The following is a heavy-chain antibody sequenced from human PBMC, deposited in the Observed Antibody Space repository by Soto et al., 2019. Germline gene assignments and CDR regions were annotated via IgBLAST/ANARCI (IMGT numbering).Heavy chain of an antibody. CDR3: ARVTVGATTMLDY. CDR2: IIPIFGTA. D-gene: IGHD1-26*01. J-gene: IGHJ4*02. CDR1: GGTFSSYA. V-gene: IGHV1-69*13. Sequence: ASVKVSCKASGGTFSSYAISWVRQAPGQGPEWMGGIIPIFGTANYAQKFQGRVTITADESTSTAYMELGSLRSEDTAVYYCARVTVGATTMLDYWGQGTLVTVSS.